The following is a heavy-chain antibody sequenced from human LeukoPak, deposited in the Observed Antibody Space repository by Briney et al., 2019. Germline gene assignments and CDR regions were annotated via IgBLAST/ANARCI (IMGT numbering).Heavy chain of an antibody. CDR1: GYTFTSYY. J-gene: IGHJ4*02. V-gene: IGHV1-46*01. CDR3: VRSRVTVVRGLKINPYYFDS. CDR2: INPSGGST. Sequence: ASVKVSCKASGYTFTSYYMHWVRQAPGQGLEWMGIINPSGGSTSYAQKFQGRVTMTRDTSTSTVYMELSSLRAEDTAVYYCVRSRVTVVRGLKINPYYFDSWGQGTLVTVSS. D-gene: IGHD3-10*01.